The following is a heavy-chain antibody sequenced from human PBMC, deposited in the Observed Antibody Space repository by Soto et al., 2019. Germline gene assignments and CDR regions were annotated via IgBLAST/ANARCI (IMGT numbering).Heavy chain of an antibody. Sequence: GGSLRLSCAASGFTFSSYGMHWVRQAPGKGLEWVAVIWYDGSNKYYADSVKGRFTISRDNSKNTLYLQMNSLRAEDTAVYYCARGGYNWNDGAEGWGQGTLVTVSS. CDR3: ARGGYNWNDGAEG. J-gene: IGHJ4*02. CDR2: IWYDGSNK. D-gene: IGHD1-1*01. CDR1: GFTFSSYG. V-gene: IGHV3-33*01.